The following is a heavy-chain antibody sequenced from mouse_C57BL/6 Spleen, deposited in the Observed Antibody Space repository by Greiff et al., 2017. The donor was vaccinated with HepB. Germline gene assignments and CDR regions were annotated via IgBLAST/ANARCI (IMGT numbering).Heavy chain of an antibody. J-gene: IGHJ2*01. Sequence: VQLQQPGAELVMPGASVKLSCKASGYTFTSYSMHWVKQRPGQGLEWIGEIDPSDSYTNYNQKFKGKSTLTVDKSSSTAYMQLSSLTSEDSAVYYCARNWDGYWGQGTTLTVSS. D-gene: IGHD4-1*01. CDR3: ARNWDGY. CDR1: GYTFTSYS. V-gene: IGHV1-69*01. CDR2: IDPSDSYT.